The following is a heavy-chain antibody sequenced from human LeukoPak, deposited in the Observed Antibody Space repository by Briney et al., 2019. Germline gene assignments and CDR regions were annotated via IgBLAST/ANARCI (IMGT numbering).Heavy chain of an antibody. V-gene: IGHV3-23*01. CDR2: ISGSGGST. CDR3: AKDQGEVPVAIDY. CDR1: GFTFRSYA. Sequence: GGSLRLSCAASGFTFRSYAMNWVRQAPGKGLEWVSDISGSGGSTYYADSVKGRFTISRDNSRNTMYLQMNSLRAEDSAVYYCAKDQGEVPVAIDYWGQGTLVTVSS. J-gene: IGHJ4*02. D-gene: IGHD2-2*02.